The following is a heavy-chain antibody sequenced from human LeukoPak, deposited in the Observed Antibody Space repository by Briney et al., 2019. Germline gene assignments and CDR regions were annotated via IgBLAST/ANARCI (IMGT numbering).Heavy chain of an antibody. CDR1: GGSFSGYY. CDR2: INHSGST. CDR3: ASDAYYYMDV. V-gene: IGHV4-34*01. J-gene: IGHJ6*03. Sequence: PSETLSLTCAVYGGSFSGYYWSWIRQPPGKGLEWIGEINHSGSTNYNPSLKSRVTISVDTSKNQFSLKLSSVTAADTAVYYCASDAYYYMDVWGKGTTVTVSS.